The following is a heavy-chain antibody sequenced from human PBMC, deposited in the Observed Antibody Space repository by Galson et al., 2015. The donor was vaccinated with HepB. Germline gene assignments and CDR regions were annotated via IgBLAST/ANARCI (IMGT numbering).Heavy chain of an antibody. CDR2: GSST. D-gene: IGHD6-13*01. Sequence: GSSTTYADSAKGRFTISRDSAKKTMYLQMNSLRSEDAAVYYCVRDNMGRIAAAVPNWFDPWGQGTLVTVSS. V-gene: IGHV3-74*01. J-gene: IGHJ5*02. CDR3: VRDNMGRIAAAVPNWFDP.